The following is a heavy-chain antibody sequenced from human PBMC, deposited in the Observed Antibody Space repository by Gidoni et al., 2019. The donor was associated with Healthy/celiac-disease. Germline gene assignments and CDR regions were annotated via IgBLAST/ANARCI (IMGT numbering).Heavy chain of an antibody. CDR2: IKSKTDGGTT. Sequence: EVQLVESGGGLVKPGGSLRLSCAASGFTFSNAWMSWVRQAPGKGLEWVGRIKSKTDGGTTDYAAPVKGRFTISRDDSKNTLYLQMNSLKTEDTAVYYCQCPDIRSSWETFDYWGQGTLVTVSS. CDR3: QCPDIRSSWETFDY. J-gene: IGHJ4*02. V-gene: IGHV3-15*01. D-gene: IGHD6-13*01. CDR1: GFTFSNAW.